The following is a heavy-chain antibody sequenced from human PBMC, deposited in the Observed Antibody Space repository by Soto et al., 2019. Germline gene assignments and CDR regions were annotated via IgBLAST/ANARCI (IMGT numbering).Heavy chain of an antibody. Sequence: QVKLVESGGGVVQPGRSLGLSCAASGFTFSSYGMHWIRQAPGKGLEWVAVIWYDGSNKYYADSVKGRFTISRDNSKNTVYLQMNSLRAEDTAVYYCARDNSNYLFDYWGQGTLVTVSS. CDR2: IWYDGSNK. V-gene: IGHV3-33*01. CDR1: GFTFSSYG. D-gene: IGHD4-4*01. CDR3: ARDNSNYLFDY. J-gene: IGHJ4*02.